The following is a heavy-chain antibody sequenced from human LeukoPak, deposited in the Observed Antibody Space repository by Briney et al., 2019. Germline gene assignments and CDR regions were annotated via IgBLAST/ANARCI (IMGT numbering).Heavy chain of an antibody. V-gene: IGHV4-59*11. J-gene: IGHJ3*02. Sequence: SETLSLTCTVPGGSISSHYWSWIRQPPGKGLEWIGYIYYSGSTNYNPSLKSRVTISVDTSKNQFSLKLSSVTAADTAVYYCARLRLTIRFFDIWSQGTMVTVSS. CDR2: IYYSGST. CDR3: ARLRLTIRFFDI. CDR1: GGSISSHY. D-gene: IGHD3-10*01.